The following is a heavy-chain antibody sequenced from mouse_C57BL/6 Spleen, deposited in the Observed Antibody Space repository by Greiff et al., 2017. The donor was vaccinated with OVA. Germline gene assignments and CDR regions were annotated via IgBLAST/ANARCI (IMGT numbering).Heavy chain of an antibody. Sequence: QVQLQQPGAELVRPGSSVKLSCKASGYTFTSYWMHWVKQRPIQGLEWIGNIDPSDSETHYNQKFKDKATLTVDKSSSTAYMQISSLTSEDSAVYSSEKRGSSSRYWYFDVWGTGTTVTVSS. V-gene: IGHV1-52*01. CDR2: IDPSDSET. CDR1: GYTFTSYW. CDR3: EKRGSSSRYWYFDV. J-gene: IGHJ1*03. D-gene: IGHD1-1*01.